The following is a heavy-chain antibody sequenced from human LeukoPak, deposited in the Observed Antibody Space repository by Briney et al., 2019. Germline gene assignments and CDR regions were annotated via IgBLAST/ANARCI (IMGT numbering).Heavy chain of an antibody. D-gene: IGHD6-6*01. CDR2: ISYSGIT. CDR1: GDSISPYY. CDR3: ARDGMGSSSDLYYFDY. J-gene: IGHJ4*02. Sequence: SETLSLTCSVSGDSISPYYWSWIRQPPGKYLEWIGYISYSGITNYNPSLKSRVTLSVDTSKNQFSLKLSSVTAADTAVYYCARDGMGSSSDLYYFDYWGQGTLVTVSS. V-gene: IGHV4-59*12.